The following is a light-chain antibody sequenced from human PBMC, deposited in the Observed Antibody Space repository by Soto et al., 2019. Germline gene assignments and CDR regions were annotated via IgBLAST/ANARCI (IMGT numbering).Light chain of an antibody. Sequence: EIVLTQSPGTLSLSPGERATLSCRASQSVAGSYLAWYQQKPGQAPRLLIYGASSRATGFPDRFSGSGSGTDFTLTISGLEPEDFAVYYCQQYGSSSEITFGQGTRLEIK. CDR2: GAS. CDR1: QSVAGSY. J-gene: IGKJ5*01. CDR3: QQYGSSSEIT. V-gene: IGKV3-20*01.